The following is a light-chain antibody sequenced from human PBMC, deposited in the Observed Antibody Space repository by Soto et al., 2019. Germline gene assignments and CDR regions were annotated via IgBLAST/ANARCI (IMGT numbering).Light chain of an antibody. CDR2: GAS. V-gene: IGKV3-20*01. J-gene: IGKJ1*01. CDR3: QQYSSPPRT. CDR1: QSVSSY. Sequence: EIVLTQSPGSLSLSPGERATLSCRASQSVSSYLAWYQQKPGQAPRLLIYGASSRATGFPDRFSGSGSGTDFSLTISRLEPEDSAVYYCQQYSSPPRTCGQGTKVEIK.